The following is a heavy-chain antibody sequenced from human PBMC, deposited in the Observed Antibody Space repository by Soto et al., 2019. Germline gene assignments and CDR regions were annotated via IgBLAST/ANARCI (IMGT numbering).Heavy chain of an antibody. V-gene: IGHV4-61*08. CDR1: SVSLSSGDYY. J-gene: IGHJ5*01. D-gene: IGHD3-3*01. CDR3: ARPRFYADNCFDS. CDR2: ISKSGIT. Sequence: SETLSLTCTVSSVSLSSGDYYWSWIRQPPGKGLEWIGQISKSGITNYNPSLKSRLTISIDTSANQFSLRLTAVTAADTAVYYCARPRFYADNCFDSWGQGTLVTVSS.